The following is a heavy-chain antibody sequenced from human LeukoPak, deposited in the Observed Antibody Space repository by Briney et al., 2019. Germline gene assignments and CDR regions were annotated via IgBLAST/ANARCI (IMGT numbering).Heavy chain of an antibody. J-gene: IGHJ4*02. CDR2: ISSSSSYT. D-gene: IGHD6-19*01. CDR1: GFTFIDYY. Sequence: GSLRLSCAASGFTFIDYYINWIRQAPGKGLEWVLYISSSSSYTNYADSVKGRVTISRDNDKNSLYLQMNSLRAEDTAVYYCTRVAVAGTNPYDSWGQGTLVTVSS. CDR3: TRVAVAGTNPYDS. V-gene: IGHV3-11*05.